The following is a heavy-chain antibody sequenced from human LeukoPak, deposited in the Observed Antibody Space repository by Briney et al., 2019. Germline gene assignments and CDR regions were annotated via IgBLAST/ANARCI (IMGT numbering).Heavy chain of an antibody. CDR1: GFTFSSYS. Sequence: GGSLRLPCAASGFTFSSYSMNWVRQAPGKGLEWVSSISSSSSYIYYADSVKGRFTISRDNAKNSLYLQMNSLRAEDTAVYYCAREEYPFLEWLPSDGMDVWGQGTTVTVSS. J-gene: IGHJ6*02. CDR3: AREEYPFLEWLPSDGMDV. D-gene: IGHD3-3*02. CDR2: ISSSSSYI. V-gene: IGHV3-21*01.